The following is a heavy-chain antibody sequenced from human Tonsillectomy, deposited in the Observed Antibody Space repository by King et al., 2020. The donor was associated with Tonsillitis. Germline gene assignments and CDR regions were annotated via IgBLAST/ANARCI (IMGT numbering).Heavy chain of an antibody. V-gene: IGHV3-23*04. CDR3: AKGVDIVTTGQGWFDY. D-gene: IGHD5-12*01. CDR2: VSGSGGST. Sequence: VQPVESGGGLVQPGGSLRLSCAASGFTFSSYAMSWVRQAPGKGLEWVSAVSGSGGSTYYADSVKGRFTISRDNSKNTLYLQMNSLRAEDTAVYYCAKGVDIVTTGQGWFDYWGQGALVTVSS. CDR1: GFTFSSYA. J-gene: IGHJ4*02.